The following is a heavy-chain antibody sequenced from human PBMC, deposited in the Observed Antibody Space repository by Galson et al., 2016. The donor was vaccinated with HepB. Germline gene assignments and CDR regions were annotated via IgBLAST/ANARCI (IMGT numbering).Heavy chain of an antibody. D-gene: IGHD2-2*01. J-gene: IGHJ5*02. Sequence: PALVKPTQTLTLTCTFSGFSLKFSARGVGWFRQPPGKALEWLAVIYWDDNKRYRPSLKSRLTINKDTYKNQVFLTMTNMDPVDTATYYGAHRGFWDIVLESAAEVINWFDPWGQGTLVTVSS. CDR2: IYWDDNK. V-gene: IGHV2-5*02. CDR3: AHRGFWDIVLESAAEVINWFDP. CDR1: GFSLKFSARG.